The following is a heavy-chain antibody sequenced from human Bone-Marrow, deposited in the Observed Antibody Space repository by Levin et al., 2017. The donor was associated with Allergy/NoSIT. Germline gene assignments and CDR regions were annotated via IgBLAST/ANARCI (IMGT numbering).Heavy chain of an antibody. V-gene: IGHV3-53*01. J-gene: IGHJ6*02. CDR2: IYSGGST. D-gene: IGHD6-13*01. CDR1: GFTVSSNY. Sequence: LSLTCAASGFTVSSNYMSWVRQAPGKGLEWVSLIYSGGSTHYADSVKGRFTISRDNSKNTLYLQMNSLRAEDTAVYYCARDSSSAGMDVWGQGTTVTVSS. CDR3: ARDSSSAGMDV.